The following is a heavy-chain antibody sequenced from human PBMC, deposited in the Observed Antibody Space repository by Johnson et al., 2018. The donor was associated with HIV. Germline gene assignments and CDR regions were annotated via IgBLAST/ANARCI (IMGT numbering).Heavy chain of an antibody. CDR2: IRYDGSNK. D-gene: IGHD3-22*01. V-gene: IGHV3-30*02. CDR3: AKDVGNYWPNAFDI. J-gene: IGHJ3*02. CDR1: GFTFSSYG. Sequence: VQLVESGGGLVKPGGSLRLSCAASGFTFSSYGMHWVRQAPGKGLEWVAFIRYDGSNKYYADSVKGRFTISRDNSKNTLYLQMNSLRAEDTAVYYCAKDVGNYWPNAFDIWGQGTMVTVSS.